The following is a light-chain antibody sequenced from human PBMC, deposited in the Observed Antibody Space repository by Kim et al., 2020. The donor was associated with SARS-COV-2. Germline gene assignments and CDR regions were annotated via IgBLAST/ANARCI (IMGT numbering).Light chain of an antibody. CDR3: NSRDSNDNVV. J-gene: IGLJ2*01. CDR2: GKN. Sequence: AVGQAVMITCQGDSLRSYYATWYQRKPGQAPILVIYGKNNRPSGIPDRFAGSSSGNTASLTITGTQAGDEADYYCNSRDSNDNVVFGGGTQLTVL. CDR1: SLRSYY. V-gene: IGLV3-19*01.